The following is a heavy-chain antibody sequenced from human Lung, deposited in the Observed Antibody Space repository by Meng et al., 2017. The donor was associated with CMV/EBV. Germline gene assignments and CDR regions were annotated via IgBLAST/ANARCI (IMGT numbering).Heavy chain of an antibody. CDR2: IFSNDEK. V-gene: IGHV2-26*01. D-gene: IGHD2-2*01. J-gene: IGHJ6*01. CDR3: ARIPAAIGGYYYYGMDV. CDR1: GFSLSNARMG. Sequence: SGXXLVXPTETLTLTCTVSGFSLSNARMGVSWIRQPPGKALEWLAHIFSNDEKSYSTSLKSRLTISKDTSKSQVVLTMTNMDPVDTATYYCARIPAAIGGYYYYGMDVWXQGNXV.